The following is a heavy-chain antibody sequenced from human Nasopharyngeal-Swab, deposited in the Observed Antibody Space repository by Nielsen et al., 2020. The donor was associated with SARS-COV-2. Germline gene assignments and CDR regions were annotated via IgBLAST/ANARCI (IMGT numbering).Heavy chain of an antibody. J-gene: IGHJ6*02. CDR2: IYYSGST. Sequence: SETLSLTCTVSGGSISSSSYYWGWIRQPPGKGLEWIGSIYYSGSTYYNPSLKSRVTISVDTSMNQFSLKVSSVTAADTAVYYCARRYGSGSFWSYSYYGMDVWGQGTTVTVSS. CDR1: GGSISSSSYY. D-gene: IGHD3-10*01. V-gene: IGHV4-39*01. CDR3: ARRYGSGSFWSYSYYGMDV.